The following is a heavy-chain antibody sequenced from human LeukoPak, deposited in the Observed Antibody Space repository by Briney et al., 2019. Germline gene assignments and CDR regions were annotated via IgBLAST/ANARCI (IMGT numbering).Heavy chain of an antibody. CDR3: ARGQRITIFGVVYFDY. D-gene: IGHD3-3*01. J-gene: IGHJ4*02. Sequence: ASVKVSCKASGYTFTGYYMHWVRQAPGQGLEWMGWINPNSGGTNYAQKFQGRVTMTRDTSISTAYVELRSLRSDDTAMYYCARGQRITIFGVVYFDYWGQGTLVTVSS. CDR2: INPNSGGT. V-gene: IGHV1-2*02. CDR1: GYTFTGYY.